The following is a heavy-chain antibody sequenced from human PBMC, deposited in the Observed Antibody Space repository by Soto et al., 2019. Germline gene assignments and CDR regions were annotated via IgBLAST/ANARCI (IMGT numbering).Heavy chain of an antibody. D-gene: IGHD6-25*01. Sequence: PGGSLRLSCAASGFSFSSHAMSWVRQAPGKGLEWVSSISSSSSYISYADSVKGRFTISRDNAKNSLYLQMNSLRAEDTAVYYCARDRLRNWYFDLWGRGTLVTVSS. CDR1: GFSFSSHA. CDR2: ISSSSSYI. V-gene: IGHV3-21*01. J-gene: IGHJ2*01. CDR3: ARDRLRNWYFDL.